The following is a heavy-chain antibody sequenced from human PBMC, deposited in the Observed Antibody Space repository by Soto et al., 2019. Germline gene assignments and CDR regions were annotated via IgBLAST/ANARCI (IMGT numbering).Heavy chain of an antibody. Sequence: QVQLVQSGAEVKKPGSSVKVSCKASGGTFSSYSINWVRQAPGQWLEWMGEIIPIFGTANYAQKFQGRVTITADEYTSTAYMELSSLRSEDAAVYYCARDGGRHSGGIDYWGQGTLVTVSS. CDR3: ARDGGRHSGGIDY. D-gene: IGHD1-26*01. V-gene: IGHV1-69*01. J-gene: IGHJ4*02. CDR1: GGTFSSYS. CDR2: IIPIFGTA.